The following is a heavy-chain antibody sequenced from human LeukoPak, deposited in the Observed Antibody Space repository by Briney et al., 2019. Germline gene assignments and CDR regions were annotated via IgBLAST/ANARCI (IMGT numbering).Heavy chain of an antibody. V-gene: IGHV3-64*01. CDR1: GFTFSSYA. CDR2: ISSNGGST. J-gene: IGHJ6*03. Sequence: PGGSLRLSCAASGFTFSSYAMHWVRQAPGKGLEYVSAISSNGGSTYYANSVKGRFTISRDNSKNTLYLQMGSLRAEDMAVYYCTRDKTQGYYFYMDVWGKGTTVTVSS. CDR3: TRDKTQGYYFYMDV.